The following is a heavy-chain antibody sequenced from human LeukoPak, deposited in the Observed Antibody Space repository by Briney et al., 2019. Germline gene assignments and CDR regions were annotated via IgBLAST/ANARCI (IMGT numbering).Heavy chain of an antibody. D-gene: IGHD3-9*01. CDR3: VKDHGWLLYS. Sequence: GGSLRLSSAASGVTFSSYAMSWVRQAPGRGLEWVSGISLDGATTYYAGSVEGRFTISRDNSKNTLYLQMNSLRADDTAVYYCVKDHGWLLYSWGQGTLVTVSS. V-gene: IGHV3-23*01. CDR2: ISLDGATT. J-gene: IGHJ4*02. CDR1: GVTFSSYA.